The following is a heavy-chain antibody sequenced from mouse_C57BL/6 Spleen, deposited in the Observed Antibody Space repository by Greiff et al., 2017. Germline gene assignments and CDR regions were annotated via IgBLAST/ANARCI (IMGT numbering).Heavy chain of an antibody. D-gene: IGHD1-1*01. CDR3: ARGGDYYPYFDD. CDR1: GYSFTDYN. Sequence: EVKLQESGPELVKPGASVKISCTASGYSFTDYNMNWVKQSNGKSLQWIGVINPNYGTTSYNQKFKGKATLTVDQSSSTAYMQLNSLTSEDSAVYYCARGGDYYPYFDDWGQGTTLTVSS. V-gene: IGHV1-39*01. CDR2: INPNYGTT. J-gene: IGHJ2*01.